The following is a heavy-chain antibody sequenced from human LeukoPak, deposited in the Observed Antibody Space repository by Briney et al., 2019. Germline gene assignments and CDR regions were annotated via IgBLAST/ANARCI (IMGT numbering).Heavy chain of an antibody. CDR3: ARDQLAYSGYDTLFDY. J-gene: IGHJ4*02. D-gene: IGHD5-12*01. CDR1: GFTFNSYW. Sequence: PGGSLRLSCAASGFTFNSYWMHWVRQAPGKGLVWVSRINSDGSSTSYADSVKGRFTISRDNSKNTLYLQLNSLRPDDTAVYYCARDQLAYSGYDTLFDYWGQGTLVTVSS. CDR2: INSDGSST. V-gene: IGHV3-74*01.